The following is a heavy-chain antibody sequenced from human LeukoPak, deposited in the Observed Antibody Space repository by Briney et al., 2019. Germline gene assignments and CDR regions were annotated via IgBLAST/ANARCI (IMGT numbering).Heavy chain of an antibody. CDR3: AREVDGSRQHYYFDY. CDR2: IWYDGSNK. D-gene: IGHD5-24*01. Sequence: GGSLRLSCAASGFTFSSYGMHWVRQAPGKGLEWVAVIWYDGSNKYYADSVKGRFTISRDNSKNTLYLQMNSLRAEDTAVYYCAREVDGSRQHYYFDYWGQGTLVTVSS. V-gene: IGHV3-33*01. CDR1: GFTFSSYG. J-gene: IGHJ4*02.